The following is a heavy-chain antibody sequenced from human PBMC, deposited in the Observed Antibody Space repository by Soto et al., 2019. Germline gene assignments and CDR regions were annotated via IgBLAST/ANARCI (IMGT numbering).Heavy chain of an antibody. V-gene: IGHV3-30-3*01. CDR1: GFTLSSYS. Sequence: GGSLRLSCAASGFTLSSYSIHWARQAPGKGLDWVAVISYDGNTQFYGDSVKGRFIVSRDNSRNTLYLQLNNLQAEDTAVYYCAKVSRPSRISTPDFDYWGQGTLVTVSS. CDR2: ISYDGNTQ. J-gene: IGHJ4*02. CDR3: AKVSRPSRISTPDFDY.